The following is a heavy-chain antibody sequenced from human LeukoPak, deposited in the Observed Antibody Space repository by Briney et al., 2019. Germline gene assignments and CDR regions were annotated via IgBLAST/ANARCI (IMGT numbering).Heavy chain of an antibody. CDR2: ISGSGGST. D-gene: IGHD6-13*01. CDR1: GFIFSTYA. Sequence: GGSLLLSCATAGFIFSTYALCWVRPAPGKGLEWASSISGSGGSTYHADSVKGRFTISRDSSKNTLYLQMNSLRAEDTAIYYCARVIRAAPGKGYFDYWGQGTLVTVSS. CDR3: ARVIRAAPGKGYFDY. V-gene: IGHV3-23*01. J-gene: IGHJ4*02.